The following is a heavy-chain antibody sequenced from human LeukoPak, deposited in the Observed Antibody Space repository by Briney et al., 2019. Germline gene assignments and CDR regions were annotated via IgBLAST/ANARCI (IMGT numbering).Heavy chain of an antibody. V-gene: IGHV3-30*18. J-gene: IGHJ4*02. Sequence: GGSLRLSCAASGFTFSSYGMHWVRQAPGKGLEWVAVISYDGSNKYYADSVKGRFTISRDNSKNTLYLQMNSLRAEDTAVYYCAKGASSGWYLDYWGQGTLVTVSS. CDR2: ISYDGSNK. D-gene: IGHD6-25*01. CDR1: GFTFSSYG. CDR3: AKGASSGWYLDY.